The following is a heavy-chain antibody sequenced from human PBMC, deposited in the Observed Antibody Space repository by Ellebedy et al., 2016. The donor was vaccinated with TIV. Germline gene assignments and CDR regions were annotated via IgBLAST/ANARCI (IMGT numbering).Heavy chain of an antibody. CDR1: GYTLTELS. CDR3: ATAVAGALAAYYYHGMDV. D-gene: IGHD6-19*01. V-gene: IGHV1-24*01. Sequence: AASVKVSCKVFGYTLTELSMHWVRQAPGKGLEWMGGFDPEDGDTIYAQKFQGRVTMTEDTSTDTAYMELSSLRSEDTAVYYCATAVAGALAAYYYHGMDVWGQGTTVTVSS. J-gene: IGHJ6*02. CDR2: FDPEDGDT.